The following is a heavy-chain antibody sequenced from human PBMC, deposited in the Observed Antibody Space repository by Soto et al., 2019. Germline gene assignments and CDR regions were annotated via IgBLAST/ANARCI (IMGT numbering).Heavy chain of an antibody. CDR1: GLSFNSYR. Sequence: GGSLRLSYESSGLSFNSYRIGWVRQAPGKGLEWLACVEEDGSDKYYVDSVKGRFTISRDNAKSSVYLQMNSLRAEDTAVYYCAKAQDGYNFGGDYYFDYWAREPWSPSPQ. D-gene: IGHD5-12*01. J-gene: IGHJ4*02. V-gene: IGHV3-7*03. CDR2: VEEDGSDK. CDR3: AKAQDGYNFGGDYYFDY.